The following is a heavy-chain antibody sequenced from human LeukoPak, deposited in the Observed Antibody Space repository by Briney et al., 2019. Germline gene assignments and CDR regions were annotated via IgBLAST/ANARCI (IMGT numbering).Heavy chain of an antibody. CDR1: GYTFTGYY. D-gene: IGHD6-13*01. CDR2: INPNSGGT. V-gene: IGHV1-2*02. J-gene: IGHJ3*02. Sequence: ASVKVSCKASGYTFTGYYMHWVRQAPGQGLERMGWINPNSGGTNYAQKFQGRVTMTRDTSISTAYMELSRLRSDDTAVYYCARRPGIAAAGSAFDIWGQGTMVTVSS. CDR3: ARRPGIAAAGSAFDI.